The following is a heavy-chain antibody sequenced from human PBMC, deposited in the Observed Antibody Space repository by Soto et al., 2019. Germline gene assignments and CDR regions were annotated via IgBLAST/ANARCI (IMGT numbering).Heavy chain of an antibody. V-gene: IGHV3-33*08. D-gene: IGHD2-8*01. CDR2: IWYDGTSK. Sequence: QVQLVESGGGVVQPGRSLRLSCAASGFTFRNHAMHWVRQAPGKGLEWVGLIWYDGTSKYYADSVKGRFTISRDNSKNTLYLEMNSLRVEDTAIYYCARDQGVVIINDHGGQGTLVTVSS. CDR3: ARDQGVVIINDH. J-gene: IGHJ4*02. CDR1: GFTFRNHA.